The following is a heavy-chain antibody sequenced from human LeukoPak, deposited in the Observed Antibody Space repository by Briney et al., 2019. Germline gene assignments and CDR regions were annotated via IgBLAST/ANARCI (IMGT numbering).Heavy chain of an antibody. Sequence: GGSLRLSCAAPGVTSSSYWMHWVPHVPGEGLVVVSRIKSDGSGTSYADSVKGRFTISRDNAKNTLYLQMNSLRAEDTAVYYCARDRAYGMDVWGQGTTVTVSS. CDR2: IKSDGSGT. V-gene: IGHV3-74*01. CDR3: ARDRAYGMDV. J-gene: IGHJ6*02. CDR1: GVTSSSYW.